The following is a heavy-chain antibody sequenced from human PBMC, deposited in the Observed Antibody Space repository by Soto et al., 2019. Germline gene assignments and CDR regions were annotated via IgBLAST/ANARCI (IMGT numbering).Heavy chain of an antibody. J-gene: IGHJ6*03. D-gene: IGHD5-12*01. CDR1: GFTFSNAW. CDR3: TTDYSGYPSWDYYYMDV. CDR2: IKSKTDGGTT. V-gene: IGHV3-15*01. Sequence: GGSLRLSCAASGFTFSNAWMSWVRQAPGKGLEWVGRIKSKTDGGTTDYAAPVKGRFTISRDDSKNTLYLQMNSLKTEDTAVYYCTTDYSGYPSWDYYYMDVWGKGTTVTVSS.